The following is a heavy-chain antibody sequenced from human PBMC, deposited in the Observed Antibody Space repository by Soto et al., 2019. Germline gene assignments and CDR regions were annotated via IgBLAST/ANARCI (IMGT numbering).Heavy chain of an antibody. CDR1: GFTFSSYA. Sequence: EVQLLESGGGLVQPGGSLRLSCAASGFTFSSYAMSWVRQAPGKGLEWVSAISGSGGSTYYADSVKGRFTISRDKAKNTLYLQMNRLRAEDTAVYYCAKDHMPARLFYYYYGMDVWGQGTTVTVSS. J-gene: IGHJ6*02. V-gene: IGHV3-23*01. CDR2: ISGSGGST. CDR3: AKDHMPARLFYYYYGMDV. D-gene: IGHD2-2*01.